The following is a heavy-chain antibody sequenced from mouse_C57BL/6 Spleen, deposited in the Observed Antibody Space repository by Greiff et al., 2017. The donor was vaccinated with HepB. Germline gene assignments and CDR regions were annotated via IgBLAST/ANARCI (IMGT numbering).Heavy chain of an antibody. J-gene: IGHJ2*01. V-gene: IGHV1-62-2*01. CDR1: GYTFTEYT. D-gene: IGHD1-1*01. Sequence: QVTLKESGAELVKPGASVKLSCKASGYTFTEYTIHWVKQRSGQGLEWIGWFYPGSGSIKYNEKFKDKATLTADKSSSTVYMELSRLTSEDSAVYFCARHEEGYYYGSSYHFDYWGQGTTLTVSS. CDR2: FYPGSGSI. CDR3: ARHEEGYYYGSSYHFDY.